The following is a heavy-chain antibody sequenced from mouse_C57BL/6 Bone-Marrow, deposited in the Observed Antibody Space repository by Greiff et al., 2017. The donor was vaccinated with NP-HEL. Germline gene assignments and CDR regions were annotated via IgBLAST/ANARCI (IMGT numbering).Heavy chain of an antibody. CDR1: GYTFTSYG. Sequence: QVQLQQSGAELARPGASVKLSCKASGYTFTSYGISWVKQRPGQGLEWIGEIYPRSGNTYYNEKFKGKATLTADKSSSTAYMELRSLTSEDSAVYFCARYLVTNYFDYWGQGTTLTVSS. J-gene: IGHJ2*01. V-gene: IGHV1-81*01. CDR3: ARYLVTNYFDY. D-gene: IGHD2-2*01. CDR2: IYPRSGNT.